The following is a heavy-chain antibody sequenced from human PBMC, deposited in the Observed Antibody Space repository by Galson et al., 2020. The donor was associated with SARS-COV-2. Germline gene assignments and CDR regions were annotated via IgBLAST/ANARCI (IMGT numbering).Heavy chain of an antibody. CDR1: GFTFTYYP. D-gene: IGHD4-17*01. Sequence: GESLKISCAASGFTFTYYPMHWVRQAPGKGLEWVTLISYTGGNKYYTDSVKGRFTISRDNSKNTLHLQMNSLREDDTAVYYCATGTVNTANFEYWGRGTLVIVSS. CDR3: ATGTVNTANFEY. V-gene: IGHV3-30-3*01. CDR2: ISYTGGNK. J-gene: IGHJ4*02.